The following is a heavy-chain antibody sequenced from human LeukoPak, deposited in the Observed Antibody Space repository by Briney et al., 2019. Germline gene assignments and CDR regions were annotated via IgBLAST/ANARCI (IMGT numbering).Heavy chain of an antibody. D-gene: IGHD3-10*01. V-gene: IGHV3-23*01. CDR2: ISGSGGST. Sequence: GGSLRLSCAASGFTFSSYAMSWVRQAPGKGLERVSAISGSGGSTYYADSVKGRFTISRDNSKNTLYLQMNSLRAEDTAVYYCAKVLLWFGERGDYFDYWGQGTLVTVSS. CDR1: GFTFSSYA. J-gene: IGHJ4*02. CDR3: AKVLLWFGERGDYFDY.